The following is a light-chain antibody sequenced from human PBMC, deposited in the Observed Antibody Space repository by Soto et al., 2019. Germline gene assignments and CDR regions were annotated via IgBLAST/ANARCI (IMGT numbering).Light chain of an antibody. Sequence: EIVMTQSQATLSVYPGERATLSCRASQIVSSNLAWYQQKPGQAPRLLIYVASTRATGIPARFSGSGSGTEFTLTISSLQSEDFAVYYCQQYNNWPPRTFGQGTKLEIK. V-gene: IGKV3-15*01. CDR3: QQYNNWPPRT. CDR2: VAS. CDR1: QIVSSN. J-gene: IGKJ2*01.